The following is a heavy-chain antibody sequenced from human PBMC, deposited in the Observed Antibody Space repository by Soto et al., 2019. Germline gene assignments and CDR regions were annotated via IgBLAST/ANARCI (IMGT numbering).Heavy chain of an antibody. CDR3: SKDWLRLFGAFDI. CDR1: GFTFSSYG. CDR2: ISYDGSNK. V-gene: IGHV3-30*18. J-gene: IGHJ3*02. Sequence: GGSLRLSCAASGFTFSSYGMHWVRQAPGKGLEWVAVISYDGSNKYYADSVKGRFTISRDNSKNTLYLQMNSLRAEDTAVYYCSKDWLRLFGAFDIWGQGTMVTVSS. D-gene: IGHD5-12*01.